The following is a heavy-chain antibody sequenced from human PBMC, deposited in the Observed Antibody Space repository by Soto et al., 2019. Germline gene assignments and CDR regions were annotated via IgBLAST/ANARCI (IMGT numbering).Heavy chain of an antibody. V-gene: IGHV3-30-3*01. D-gene: IGHD5-12*01. Sequence: GGSLRLSCEASGFTFSRNAMHWVRQAPGKGLEWVAVISFDGNNQYYTDSVKGRFTISRDNSKNTLDLQMNSLGREDTAVYYCARDREYSGFYYGMDVWGQGTTVTVSS. J-gene: IGHJ6*02. CDR3: ARDREYSGFYYGMDV. CDR2: ISFDGNNQ. CDR1: GFTFSRNA.